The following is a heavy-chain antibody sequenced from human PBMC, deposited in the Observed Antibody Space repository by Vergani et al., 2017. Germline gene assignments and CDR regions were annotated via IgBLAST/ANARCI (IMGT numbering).Heavy chain of an antibody. Sequence: QVQLVESGGGVVQPGRSLRLSCTSSGFTFSTYAMHWFRQAPGKGLEWVAIIYYDGSKKYYADSVKGRFTISRDNSRNTLDLLMSSLRAEDTAIYYCVREGSYCGSTTCRNPSYVYYYHMDVWGE. CDR3: VREGSYCGSTTCRNPSYVYYYHMDV. J-gene: IGHJ6*03. CDR2: IYYDGSKK. V-gene: IGHV3-33*01. CDR1: GFTFSTYA. D-gene: IGHD2-21*01.